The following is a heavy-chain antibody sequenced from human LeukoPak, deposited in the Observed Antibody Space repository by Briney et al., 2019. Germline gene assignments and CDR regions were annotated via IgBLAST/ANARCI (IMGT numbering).Heavy chain of an antibody. CDR3: ARDNNDYVWGSYRYGFDP. Sequence: GASVKVSCKASGGTFSSYGISWVRQAPGQGLEWMGGIIPFFRRADYAQKFQGRVTITADKSTSTAYMDLTSLKSEDTAVYYCARDNNDYVWGSYRYGFDPWGQGTLVTVSS. V-gene: IGHV1-69*06. CDR2: IIPFFRRA. CDR1: GGTFSSYG. D-gene: IGHD3-16*02. J-gene: IGHJ5*02.